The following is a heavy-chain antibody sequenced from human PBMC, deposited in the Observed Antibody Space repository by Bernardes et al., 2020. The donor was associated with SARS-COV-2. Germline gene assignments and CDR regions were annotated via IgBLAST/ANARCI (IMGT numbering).Heavy chain of an antibody. D-gene: IGHD6-19*01. CDR1: GYTFTGYY. J-gene: IGHJ6*02. CDR2: INPNSGGT. CDR3: ASFGLASGWSGGMDV. Sequence: ASVKVSCKASGYTFTGYYMHWVRQAPGQGLEWMGWINPNSGGTNYAQKFQGWVTMTRDTSISTAYMELSRLRSDDTAVDYCASFGLASGWSGGMDVWGQGTTVTVSS. V-gene: IGHV1-2*04.